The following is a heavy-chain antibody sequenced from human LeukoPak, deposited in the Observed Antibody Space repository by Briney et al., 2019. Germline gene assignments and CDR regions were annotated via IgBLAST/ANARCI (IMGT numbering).Heavy chain of an antibody. CDR2: INPSGGST. Sequence: ASVKVSCKASGYTFTGYYIHWVRQAPGQGLEWMGIINPSGGSTSYAQKFQGRVTMTRDTSTSTVYMELSSLRSEDTAVYYCARDPTAHDSSGYPFDYWGQGTLVTVSS. V-gene: IGHV1-46*01. D-gene: IGHD3-22*01. CDR1: GYTFTGYY. J-gene: IGHJ4*02. CDR3: ARDPTAHDSSGYPFDY.